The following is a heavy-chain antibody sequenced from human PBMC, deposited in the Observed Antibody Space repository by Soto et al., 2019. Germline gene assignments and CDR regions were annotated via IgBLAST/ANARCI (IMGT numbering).Heavy chain of an antibody. Sequence: SETLSLTCPVSGGSISSYYWSWIRQPPGKGLEWIGYIYYSGSTNYNPSLKSRVTISVDTSKNQFSLKLSSVTAADTAVYYCARSYCSGGSCYYWWYFDYWGQGTLVTVS. V-gene: IGHV4-59*08. CDR2: IYYSGST. CDR1: GGSISSYY. D-gene: IGHD2-15*01. J-gene: IGHJ4*02. CDR3: ARSYCSGGSCYYWWYFDY.